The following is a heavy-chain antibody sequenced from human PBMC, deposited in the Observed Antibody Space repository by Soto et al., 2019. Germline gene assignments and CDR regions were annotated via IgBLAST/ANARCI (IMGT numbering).Heavy chain of an antibody. D-gene: IGHD1-1*01. Sequence: SETLSLTCTVSGGSINNYYWTWFRQPPGKALEWIGYIYGSGSTNYNPSLKSRVTMSVDTSKNQFSPKLTSVTAADTAVYYCARRTDTPNWLEPWGQGSLVTVS. V-gene: IGHV4-59*01. J-gene: IGHJ5*02. CDR2: IYGSGST. CDR1: GGSINNYY. CDR3: ARRTDTPNWLEP.